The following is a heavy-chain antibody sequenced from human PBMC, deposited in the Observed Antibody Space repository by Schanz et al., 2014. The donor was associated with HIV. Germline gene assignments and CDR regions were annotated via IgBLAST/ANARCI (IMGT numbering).Heavy chain of an antibody. CDR1: GGTFMTYA. Sequence: QVQLVQSGADVKKPGASVKVSCKASGGTFMTYAISWVRQAPGQGLEWMGGIIPVFGTTNYAQKFQGRVTITADKSTSTAYMELSSLRSEDTAVYYCARGECDFWSGYCPHFHYFDLDVWGPGTSVTVSS. J-gene: IGHJ6*02. CDR3: ARGECDFWSGYCPHFHYFDLDV. D-gene: IGHD3-3*01. CDR2: IIPVFGTT. V-gene: IGHV1-69*06.